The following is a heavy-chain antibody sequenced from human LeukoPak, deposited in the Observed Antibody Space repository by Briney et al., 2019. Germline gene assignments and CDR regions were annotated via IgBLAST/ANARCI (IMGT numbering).Heavy chain of an antibody. CDR2: IEASGGAT. D-gene: IGHD6-19*01. Sequence: GGSLRLSCAASGYTFSAYAMYWVRHAPGKGLEWVSSIEASGGATYYADSVKGRFTISRDNSKNTFYLQMNGLRAEDTAVYYCAKGSGSAWYGWFAPWGQGTLVTVSS. CDR1: GYTFSAYA. V-gene: IGHV3-23*01. J-gene: IGHJ5*02. CDR3: AKGSGSAWYGWFAP.